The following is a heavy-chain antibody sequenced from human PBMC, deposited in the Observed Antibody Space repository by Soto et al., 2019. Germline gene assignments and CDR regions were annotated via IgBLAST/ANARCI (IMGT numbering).Heavy chain of an antibody. V-gene: IGHV3-11*01. J-gene: IGHJ4*02. D-gene: IGHD2-2*01. CDR3: ARDRPVVPAAMSFDY. Sequence: GSLRLSFQPPGFTFSTNAITGVRQAPGKGLEWVSYISGSGGTIYYADSVKGRFTISRDNAKNSLYLQMNSLRAEDTAVYYCARDRPVVPAAMSFDYWGQGTLVTVSS. CDR2: ISGSGGTI. CDR1: GFTFSTNA.